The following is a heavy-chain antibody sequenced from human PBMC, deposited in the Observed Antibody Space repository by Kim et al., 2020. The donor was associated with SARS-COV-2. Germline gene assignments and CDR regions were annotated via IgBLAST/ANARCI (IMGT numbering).Heavy chain of an antibody. CDR2: ISGSGGST. J-gene: IGHJ4*02. CDR1: GFTFSSYA. CDR3: AKDRTLRQPRTMWEPVFDY. D-gene: IGHD1-26*01. V-gene: IGHV3-23*01. Sequence: GGSLRLSCAASGFTFSSYAMSWVRQAPGKGLEWVSAISGSGGSTYYADSVKGRFTISRDNSKNTLYLQMNSLRAEDTAVYYCAKDRTLRQPRTMWEPVFDYWGQGTLVTVSS.